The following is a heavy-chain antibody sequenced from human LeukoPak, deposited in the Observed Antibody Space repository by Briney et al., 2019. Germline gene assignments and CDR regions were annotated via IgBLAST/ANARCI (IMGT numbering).Heavy chain of an antibody. CDR3: ARDQGSGLYNY. V-gene: IGHV1-2*02. D-gene: IGHD3-22*01. CDR2: INPNTGGT. Sequence: GASVKVSCKASGYSFTAFYMHWVRQAPGQGLEWMGWINPNTGGTNYAQKFQGRVTLTRDTSINTAYMELSRLRSDDTAVYYCARDQGSGLYNYWGQGTLVTVSS. CDR1: GYSFTAFY. J-gene: IGHJ4*02.